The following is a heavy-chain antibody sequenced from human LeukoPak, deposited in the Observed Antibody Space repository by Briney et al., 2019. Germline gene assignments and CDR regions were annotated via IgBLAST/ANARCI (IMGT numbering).Heavy chain of an antibody. Sequence: ASVKVSCKASGYTFTSYDINWVRQATGQGLEWMGWMNPNSGNTGYAQKFQGRVTITRNTSISTAYMELSSLRSEDTAVYYCARGSYCSSTSCYTGNWFDPWGQGTLVTVSS. D-gene: IGHD2-2*02. CDR2: MNPNSGNT. V-gene: IGHV1-8*03. J-gene: IGHJ5*02. CDR3: ARGSYCSSTSCYTGNWFDP. CDR1: GYTFTSYD.